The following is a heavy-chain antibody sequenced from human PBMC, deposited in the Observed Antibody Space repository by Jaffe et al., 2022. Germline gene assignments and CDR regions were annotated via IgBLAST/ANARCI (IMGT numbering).Heavy chain of an antibody. J-gene: IGHJ4*02. V-gene: IGHV5-51*03. D-gene: IGHD3-22*01. CDR1: GYSFTSYW. CDR2: IYPGDSDT. Sequence: EVQLVQSGAEVKKPGESLKISCKGSGYSFTSYWIGWVRQMPGKGLEWMGIIYPGDSDTRYSPSFQGQVTISADKSISTAYLQWSSLKASDTAMYYCVRLPDYYDSSGYYRRPTYYFDYWGQGTLVTVSS. CDR3: VRLPDYYDSSGYYRRPTYYFDY.